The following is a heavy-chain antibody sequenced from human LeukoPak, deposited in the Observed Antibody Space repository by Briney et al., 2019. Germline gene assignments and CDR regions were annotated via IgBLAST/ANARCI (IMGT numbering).Heavy chain of an antibody. CDR2: INHSGST. V-gene: IGHV4-34*01. J-gene: IGHJ4*02. CDR3: ASFFTSDY. CDR1: GGAFSGDY. Sequence: PSETLSLTCAVYGGAFSGDYWSWIRQPPGKGLEWIGEINHSGSTNYNPSLKSRVTISVDTSKNQFSPKLSSVAAADTAVYYCASFFTSDYWGQGTLVTVCS.